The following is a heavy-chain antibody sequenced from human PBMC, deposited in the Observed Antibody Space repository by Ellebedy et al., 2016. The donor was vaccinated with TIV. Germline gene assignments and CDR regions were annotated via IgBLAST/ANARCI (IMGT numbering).Heavy chain of an antibody. CDR1: GFTFSDYS. CDR2: ITESGGNT. Sequence: PGGSLRLSCVASGFTFSDYSMSWVRQAPGKGLEWVSSITESGGNTYYADSVKGSFTISRDNSKDTLFLQMNSLRADDTAIYFCARDPVGVGPAFDVWGQGTMVTVSS. D-gene: IGHD4-23*01. CDR3: ARDPVGVGPAFDV. J-gene: IGHJ3*01. V-gene: IGHV3-23*01.